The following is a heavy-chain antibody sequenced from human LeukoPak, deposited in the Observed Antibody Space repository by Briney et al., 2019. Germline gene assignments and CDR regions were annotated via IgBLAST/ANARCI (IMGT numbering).Heavy chain of an antibody. CDR1: GGSISGCF. CDR2: IYYTGTT. CDR3: ARETQLLSTFDI. J-gene: IGHJ3*02. V-gene: IGHV4-59*08. Sequence: PSETLSLTCTVSGGSISGCFCSWIRQRPGKGLEWIGYIYYTGTTNYYPSLKSRVTMSVDMSKNQFSLKLSSVTAADTAVYYCARETQLLSTFDIWGQGTMVTVSS. D-gene: IGHD1-1*01.